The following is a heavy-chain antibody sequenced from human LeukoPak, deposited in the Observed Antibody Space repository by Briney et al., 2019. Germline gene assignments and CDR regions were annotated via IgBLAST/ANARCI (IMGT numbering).Heavy chain of an antibody. V-gene: IGHV1-18*01. Sequence: ASVKVSCKTSGYKFKNYGISSVRQAPGQGLEWMGWVRADNGKTDYTQKLQDRVTITADTYTNTTYMELRSLRSDDTAVYYCARDRSNSDFWGQGTLVTVS. CDR3: ARDRSNSDF. CDR1: GYKFKNYG. D-gene: IGHD4-11*01. CDR2: VRADNGKT. J-gene: IGHJ4*02.